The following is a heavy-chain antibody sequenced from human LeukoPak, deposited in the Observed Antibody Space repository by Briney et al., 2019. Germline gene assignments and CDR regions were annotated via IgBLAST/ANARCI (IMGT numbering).Heavy chain of an antibody. V-gene: IGHV4-59*01. CDR2: IYYSGST. CDR1: GGSISSYY. D-gene: IGHD6-13*01. CDR3: ARTTEAHSWRTRYYDYYMDV. J-gene: IGHJ6*03. Sequence: SETLSLTCAVSGGSISSYYWSWIRQPPGKGLEWIGYIYYSGSTNYNPSLKSRVTISVDTSKNQFSLKLSSVTAADTAVYYCARTTEAHSWRTRYYDYYMDVWGKGTTVTVSS.